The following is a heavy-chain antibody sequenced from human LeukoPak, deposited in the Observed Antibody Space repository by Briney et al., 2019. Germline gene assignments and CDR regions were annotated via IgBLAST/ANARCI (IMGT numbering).Heavy chain of an antibody. V-gene: IGHV4-59*01. CDR2: IYYSGST. CDR1: GGSISSYY. D-gene: IGHD6-13*01. CDR3: ARTTEAHSWRTRYYDYYMDV. J-gene: IGHJ6*03. Sequence: SETLSLTCAVSGGSISSYYWSWIRQPPGKGLEWIGYIYYSGSTNYNPSLKSRVTISVDTSKNQFSLKLSSVTAADTAVYYCARTTEAHSWRTRYYDYYMDVWGKGTTVTVSS.